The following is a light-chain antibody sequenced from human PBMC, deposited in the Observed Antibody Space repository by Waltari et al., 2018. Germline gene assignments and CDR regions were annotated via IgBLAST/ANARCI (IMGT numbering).Light chain of an antibody. Sequence: SYELTQPPSLAVSPGQTASITCSGDQAGDKIACWYQKKPGQSPVLVIYPDSKRPSGIPERFSGSNSGNTATLTISGTQAMDEADYYCQAWDSSTVVFGGGTKLTVL. J-gene: IGLJ2*01. CDR2: PDS. V-gene: IGLV3-1*01. CDR1: QAGDKI. CDR3: QAWDSSTVV.